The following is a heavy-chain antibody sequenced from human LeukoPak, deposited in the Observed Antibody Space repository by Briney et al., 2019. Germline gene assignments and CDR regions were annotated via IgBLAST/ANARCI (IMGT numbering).Heavy chain of an antibody. V-gene: IGHV3-30-3*01. CDR1: GFTFSSYA. CDR3: ARDPAGTVVFDI. J-gene: IGHJ3*02. CDR2: ISYDGSNK. D-gene: IGHD6-19*01. Sequence: PGGSLRLSCAASGFTFSSYAMHWVRQAPGKGLEWVAVISYDGSNKYYADSVKGRFTISRDNSKNTLYLQMNSLRAEDTAVYYCARDPAGTVVFDIWGQGTMVTVSS.